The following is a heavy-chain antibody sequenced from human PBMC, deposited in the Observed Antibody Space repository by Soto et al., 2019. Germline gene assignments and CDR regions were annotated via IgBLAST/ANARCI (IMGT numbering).Heavy chain of an antibody. CDR3: ARDYYDSSGSSPRDAFDI. Sequence: GGSLRLSCAASGFTFSSYGMHWVRQAPGKGLEWVANIKQDGGEKYYVDSVKGRFTISRDNAKNSLYLQMNSLRAEDTAVYYCARDYYDSSGSSPRDAFDIWGQGTMVTVSS. CDR1: GFTFSSYG. V-gene: IGHV3-7*01. J-gene: IGHJ3*02. CDR2: IKQDGGEK. D-gene: IGHD3-22*01.